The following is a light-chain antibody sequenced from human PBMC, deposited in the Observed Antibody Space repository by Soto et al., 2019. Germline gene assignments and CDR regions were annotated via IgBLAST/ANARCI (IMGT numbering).Light chain of an antibody. CDR2: GAS. CDR1: QSVSDN. V-gene: IGKV3-15*01. Sequence: EIVMTQSPATLSGSAGDRATLSCRASQSVSDNLAWYQQKPGQAPRLLLYGASTRATGIPARFSGSGSGTEFTLTISSLQSEDFAVYYCQQYNKWPPITFGQGTRLEIK. CDR3: QQYNKWPPIT. J-gene: IGKJ5*01.